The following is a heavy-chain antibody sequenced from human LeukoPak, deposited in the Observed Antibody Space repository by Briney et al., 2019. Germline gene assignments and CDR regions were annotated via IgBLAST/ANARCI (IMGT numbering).Heavy chain of an antibody. CDR2: IYYSGST. CDR3: ARVHGFDAFDI. J-gene: IGHJ3*02. CDR1: GGSFSGYY. V-gene: IGHV4-59*01. Sequence: PSETLSLTCAVYGGSFSGYYWSWIRQPPGKGLEWIGYIYYSGSTNYNPSLKSRVTISVDTSKNQFSLKLSSVTAADTAVYYCARVHGFDAFDIWGQGTMVTVSS. D-gene: IGHD6-25*01.